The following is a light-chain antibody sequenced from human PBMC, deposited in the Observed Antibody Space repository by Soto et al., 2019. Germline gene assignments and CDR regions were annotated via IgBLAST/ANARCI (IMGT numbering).Light chain of an antibody. CDR1: SGDIGSYNR. J-gene: IGLJ1*01. Sequence: QSALTQPAAVSGSPGQSITISCTGTSGDIGSYNRVSWYQQHPDKAPKLIIYEVTDRPSGVSNRFSGSKSGNTASLTISGLQAEDEAEYYCSSYTNINTRACVFGTGTKVTVL. CDR3: SSYTNINTRACV. CDR2: EVT. V-gene: IGLV2-14*01.